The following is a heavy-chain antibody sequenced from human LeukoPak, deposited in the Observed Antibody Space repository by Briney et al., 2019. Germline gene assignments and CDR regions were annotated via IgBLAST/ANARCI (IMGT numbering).Heavy chain of an antibody. Sequence: SETLSLTCTVSGGSISSRNYYWGWIRQSPGKGLEWIGSISYSGSTYYKSSLKSRVTISADTSRNQFSLRLTSVTATDTAVYYCARQPPFFGDYGGYWGQGTLVTVSS. V-gene: IGHV4-39*01. D-gene: IGHD4/OR15-4a*01. CDR3: ARQPPFFGDYGGY. J-gene: IGHJ4*02. CDR2: ISYSGST. CDR1: GGSISSRNYY.